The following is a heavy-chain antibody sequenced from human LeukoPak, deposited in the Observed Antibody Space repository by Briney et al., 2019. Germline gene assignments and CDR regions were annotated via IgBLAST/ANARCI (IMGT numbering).Heavy chain of an antibody. Sequence: PSETLSLTCTVSGGSISSYYWSWIRQPPGKGLEWIGYIYYSGSTNYNPSLKSRVTISVDTSKNQFSLKLSSVTAADTAVYYCAREDSITIFGVVQGAFDIWGQGTMVTVSS. CDR2: IYYSGST. CDR3: AREDSITIFGVVQGAFDI. V-gene: IGHV4-59*12. J-gene: IGHJ3*02. D-gene: IGHD3-3*01. CDR1: GGSISSYY.